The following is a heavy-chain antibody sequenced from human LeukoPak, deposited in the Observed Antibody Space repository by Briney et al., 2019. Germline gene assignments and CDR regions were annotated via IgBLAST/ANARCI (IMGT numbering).Heavy chain of an antibody. CDR1: GGSISSYY. D-gene: IGHD3-3*01. V-gene: IGHV4-59*01. CDR2: IYYSGST. Sequence: KTSETLSLTCTVSGGSISSYYWSWIRQPPGKGLEWIGYIYYSGSTNYNPSLKSRVTISVDTSKNQFSLKLSSVTAADTAVYYCARAVYDFWSGHHNWFDPWGQGTLVTVSS. J-gene: IGHJ5*02. CDR3: ARAVYDFWSGHHNWFDP.